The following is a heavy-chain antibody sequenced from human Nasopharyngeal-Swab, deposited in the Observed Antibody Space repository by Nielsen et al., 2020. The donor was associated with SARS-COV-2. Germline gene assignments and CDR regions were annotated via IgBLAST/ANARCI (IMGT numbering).Heavy chain of an antibody. V-gene: IGHV3-23*01. D-gene: IGHD6-13*01. J-gene: IGHJ4*02. CDR2: ISNGGGTK. Sequence: GGSLRLSCAASGFTFRNYAMSWVRQAPGKGLEWVSGISNGGGTKHNADSVRGRFTISRDNSKNTLYLQRNSLRAEDTATYYCAKVFTAATGSYFDFWGQGTLVTVSS. CDR1: GFTFRNYA. CDR3: AKVFTAATGSYFDF.